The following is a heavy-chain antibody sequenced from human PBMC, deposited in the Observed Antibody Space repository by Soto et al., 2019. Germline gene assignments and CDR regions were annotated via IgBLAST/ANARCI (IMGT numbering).Heavy chain of an antibody. CDR3: TRGHHRMDV. CDR2: INPSGTYT. V-gene: IGHV3-11*06. Sequence: LGGAVGHSCAPSGVTFSDHYMIWIRQAPGKGLEWVSYINPSGTYTQHVDSVEGRFTISRDDAESSLYLQMISLRAEDTALYNCTRGHHRMDVWGQGATV. J-gene: IGHJ6*02. CDR1: GVTFSDHY.